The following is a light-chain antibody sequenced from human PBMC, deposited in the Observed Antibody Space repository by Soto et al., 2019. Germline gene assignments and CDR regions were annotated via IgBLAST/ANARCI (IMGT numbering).Light chain of an antibody. CDR3: QQYDTWPLT. Sequence: EIVMTQSPATLSVSPGERGTLSCRASESVSNNLAWYLQKPGQAPRLLIYRASTRATDIPARFSGSGSGTEFTLTISSLQSEDFAVYYCQQYDTWPLTFGQGTKLEI. CDR1: ESVSNN. J-gene: IGKJ2*01. V-gene: IGKV3-15*01. CDR2: RAS.